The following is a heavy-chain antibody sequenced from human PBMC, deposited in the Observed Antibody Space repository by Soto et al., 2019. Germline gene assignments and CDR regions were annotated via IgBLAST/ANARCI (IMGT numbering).Heavy chain of an antibody. Sequence: PGESLKISCKGSGYSFTSYWIGWVRQMPGKGLEWMGIIYPGDSDTRHSPSFQGQVTISADKSISTAYLQWSSLKASDTAVYYCARHVNYYYYYMDVWGKGTTVTVSS. CDR2: IYPGDSDT. J-gene: IGHJ6*03. V-gene: IGHV5-51*01. CDR3: ARHVNYYYYYMDV. CDR1: GYSFTSYW.